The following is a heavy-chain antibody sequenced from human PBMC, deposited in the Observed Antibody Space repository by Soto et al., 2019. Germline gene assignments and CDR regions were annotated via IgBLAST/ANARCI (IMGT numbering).Heavy chain of an antibody. CDR1: GGSFSGYY. V-gene: IGHV4-34*01. Sequence: PSETLSLTCAVYGGSFSGYYWSWIRQPPGKGLEWLGEINHSSSTNYNPSLKSRVTISVDTSKNQFSLKLSPVTAADTAVYYCARVHQTVTRDYYYGMDVWGQGTTVTVTS. J-gene: IGHJ6*02. CDR3: ARVHQTVTRDYYYGMDV. CDR2: INHSSST.